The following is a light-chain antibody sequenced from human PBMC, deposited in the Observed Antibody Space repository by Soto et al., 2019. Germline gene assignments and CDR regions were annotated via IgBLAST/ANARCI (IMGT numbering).Light chain of an antibody. V-gene: IGKV1-5*01. CDR1: QSISSW. J-gene: IGKJ4*01. CDR3: QQYNTYPLT. Sequence: DIQMTQSPSTLSASVGDRVTITCRASQSISSWLAWYQQKPGKAPKLLIYDASSLESGVPARFSGSGSRTEFTLTISSLQPDDFATYYCQQYNTYPLTVGGGTKVEIK. CDR2: DAS.